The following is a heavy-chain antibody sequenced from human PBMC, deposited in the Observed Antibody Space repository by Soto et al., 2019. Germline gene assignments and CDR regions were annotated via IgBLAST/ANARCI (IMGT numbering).Heavy chain of an antibody. D-gene: IGHD3-16*02. V-gene: IGHV4-4*03. CDR3: ARGLSTLSPLDY. Sequence: RETLSLTFAVSGCSIGMSKGRRWVLQPPGKGLEWIGEIYHSGSTNYNPSLKSRVTISVDKSKNQFSLKLSSVTAADTAVYYCARGLSTLSPLDYWGQGTPVTV. CDR1: GCSIGMSKG. J-gene: IGHJ4*02. CDR2: IYHSGST.